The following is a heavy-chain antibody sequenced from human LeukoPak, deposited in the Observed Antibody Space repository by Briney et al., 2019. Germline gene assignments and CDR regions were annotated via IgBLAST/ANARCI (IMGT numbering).Heavy chain of an antibody. D-gene: IGHD3-3*01. CDR3: ARGIPPYITIFGVLHDY. V-gene: IGHV1-8*01. CDR2: MNPNSGNT. J-gene: IGHJ4*02. Sequence: ASVKVSCKASGDTFTSYDINWVRQATGQGLEWMGWMNPNSGNTGYAQKFQGRVTMTRNTSISTAYMELSSLRSEDTAVYYCARGIPPYITIFGVLHDYWGQGTLVTVSS. CDR1: GDTFTSYD.